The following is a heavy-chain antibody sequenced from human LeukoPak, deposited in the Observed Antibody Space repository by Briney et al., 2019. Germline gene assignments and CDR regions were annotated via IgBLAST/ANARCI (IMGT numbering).Heavy chain of an antibody. CDR2: INSDGSST. J-gene: IGHJ4*02. CDR3: VRRAVEGDYFDY. CDR1: GFTFSSYW. D-gene: IGHD6-19*01. Sequence: GGSLRLSCAASGFTFSSYWMHWVRQAPGKGLVWVSRINSDGSSTSYADSVKGRFTISRDNAKNTLYLQMNSLRVDDTAFYFCVRRAVEGDYFDYWGQGTLVTVSS. V-gene: IGHV3-74*01.